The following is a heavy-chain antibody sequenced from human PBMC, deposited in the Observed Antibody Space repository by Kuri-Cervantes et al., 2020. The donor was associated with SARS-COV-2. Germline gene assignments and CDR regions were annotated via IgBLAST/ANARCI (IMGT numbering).Heavy chain of an antibody. CDR1: GGSFNNYG. CDR3: ARGTGTKPGLGYFDS. J-gene: IGHJ4*02. V-gene: IGHV1-69*06. Sequence: SVKVSCNGSGGSFNNYGINFVRQVPGQGLEWVGGITPLFGATDNAQKFKGRVTFTADKSTNTAYMELGSLRSDDTAVYYCARGTGTKPGLGYFDSWGQGTLVTVSS. D-gene: IGHD1-7*01. CDR2: ITPLFGAT.